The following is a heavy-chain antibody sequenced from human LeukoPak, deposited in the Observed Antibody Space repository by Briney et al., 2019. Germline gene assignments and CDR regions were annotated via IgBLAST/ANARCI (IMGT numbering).Heavy chain of an antibody. J-gene: IGHJ4*02. D-gene: IGHD6-19*01. CDR1: GDSVSSNSAA. Sequence: SQTRSLTCAISGDSVSSNSAAWNWIRQSPSRGLEGLGRTYYRSKWYNDYAVSVKTRITLNPDTSKNPSSLHLTTVTPEDTAVSYCARSPLAVAGTFDYWGQGTLVTVSS. CDR2: TYYRSKWYN. V-gene: IGHV6-1*01. CDR3: ARSPLAVAGTFDY.